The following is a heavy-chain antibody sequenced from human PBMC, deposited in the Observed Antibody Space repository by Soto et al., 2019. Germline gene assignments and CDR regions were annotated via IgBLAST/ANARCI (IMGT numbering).Heavy chain of an antibody. CDR1: GFTFSSYA. J-gene: IGHJ4*02. V-gene: IGHV3-23*01. Sequence: PGGSLRLSCAASGFTFSSYAMSGVRQAPGKGLEWVSAISGGGGSTYYADSVKGRFTISRDNSKNTLYLHMNSLRVEDTAVYYCVRATTVSFDYWGQGTQVTVSS. CDR3: VRATTVSFDY. D-gene: IGHD4-4*01. CDR2: ISGGGGST.